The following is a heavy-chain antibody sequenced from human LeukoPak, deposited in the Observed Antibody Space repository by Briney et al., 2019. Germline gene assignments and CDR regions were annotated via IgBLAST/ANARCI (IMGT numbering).Heavy chain of an antibody. CDR1: GFTFSNYH. V-gene: IGHV3-48*03. CDR2: ISSSGDTI. Sequence: GGSLRLSCAASGFTFSNYHMNWVRQPPGKGLEWVAYISSSGDTIYYAASVKGRFTISRDNVQNSLSLQMNSLGGEDTSVYYCTSLWEVPGPDFWGQGTLVTVSS. CDR3: TSLWEVPGPDF. D-gene: IGHD1-26*01. J-gene: IGHJ4*02.